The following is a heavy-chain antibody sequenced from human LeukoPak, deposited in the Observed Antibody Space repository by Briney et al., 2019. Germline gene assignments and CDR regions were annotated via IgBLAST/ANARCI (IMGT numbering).Heavy chain of an antibody. CDR2: ISSSSSYI. CDR3: ARGAVAGSGDY. D-gene: IGHD6-19*01. Sequence: GGSLGLSCAASGFTFSSYSMNWVRQAPGKGLEWVSSISSSSSYIYYADSVKGRFTISRDNAKNSLYLQMNSLRAEDTAVYYCARGAVAGSGDYWGQGTLVTVSS. V-gene: IGHV3-21*01. CDR1: GFTFSSYS. J-gene: IGHJ4*02.